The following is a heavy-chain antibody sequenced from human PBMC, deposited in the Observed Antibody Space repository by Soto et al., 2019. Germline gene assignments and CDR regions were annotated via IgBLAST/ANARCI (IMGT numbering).Heavy chain of an antibody. J-gene: IGHJ4*02. CDR1: GFMFTSSA. V-gene: IGHV1-58*01. CDR2: LVVGSGNT. CDR3: AAVPALRFLKWLPAYFDY. Sequence: ASVKVSCKTSGFMFTSSAVQWVRQARGQRLEWIGWLVVGSGNTHYAQHFQERVTLTRDMSTGTAYMELSSLRSEETAVYYCAAVPALRFLKWLPAYFDYWGQGTLVTVSS. D-gene: IGHD3-3*01.